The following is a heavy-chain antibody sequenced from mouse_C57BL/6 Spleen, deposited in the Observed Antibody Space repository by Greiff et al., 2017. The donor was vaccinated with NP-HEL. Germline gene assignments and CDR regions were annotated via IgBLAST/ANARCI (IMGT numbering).Heavy chain of an antibody. J-gene: IGHJ4*01. D-gene: IGHD1-1*01. V-gene: IGHV1-50*01. CDR2: IDPSDSYT. CDR1: GYTFTSYW. Sequence: VQLQQPGAELVKPGASVKLSCKASGYTFTSYWMQWVKQRPGQGLEWIGEIDPSDSYTNYNQKFKGKATLTVDTSSSTAYMQLSSLTSEDSAVYYCASRNYYGSSYDAMDYWGQGTSVTVSS. CDR3: ASRNYYGSSYDAMDY.